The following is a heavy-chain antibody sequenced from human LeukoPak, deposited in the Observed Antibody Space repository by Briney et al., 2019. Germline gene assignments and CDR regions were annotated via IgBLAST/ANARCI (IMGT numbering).Heavy chain of an antibody. CDR1: GLTLSTYG. J-gene: IGHJ4*02. CDR2: IWNDGSNK. V-gene: IGHV3-33*06. CDR3: AKDLSSSWFEGLDN. Sequence: GGSLRLSCAASGLTLSTYGVYWVRQAPGKGLEWVAVIWNDGSNKHYADSVKGRFTISRDNSKNTLDLQMNSLRAEDTAVYYCAKDLSSSWFEGLDNWGQGTLVTVSS. D-gene: IGHD6-13*01.